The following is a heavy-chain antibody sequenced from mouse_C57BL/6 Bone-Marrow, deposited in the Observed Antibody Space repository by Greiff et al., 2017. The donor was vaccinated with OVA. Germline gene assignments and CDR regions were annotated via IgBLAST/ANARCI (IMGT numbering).Heavy chain of an antibody. CDR1: GFTFTDYY. CDR3: ARYPYYYGSSYWYFDV. Sequence: DVQLVESGGGLVQPGGSLSLSCAASGFTFTDYYMSWVRQPPGTALEWLGFIRNKANGYTTEYSASVKGRFTISRDNSQSILYLQMNALRAEDSATYYCARYPYYYGSSYWYFDVWGTGTTVTVSS. V-gene: IGHV7-3*01. D-gene: IGHD1-1*01. CDR2: IRNKANGYTT. J-gene: IGHJ1*03.